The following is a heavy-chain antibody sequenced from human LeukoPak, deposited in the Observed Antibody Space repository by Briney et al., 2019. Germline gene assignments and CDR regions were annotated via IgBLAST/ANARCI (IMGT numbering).Heavy chain of an antibody. V-gene: IGHV4-59*08. CDR1: GGSISGYY. CDR3: ASRATTAAPNCFDH. Sequence: SETLSLTCAVSGGSISGYYWSWIRQPPGKGPEWIGYIYYSGSTNYNPSLKSRVTISVDTSKNQLSLKLSSVTAADTAVYYCASRATTAAPNCFDHWGQGTLVTVSS. D-gene: IGHD6-13*01. CDR2: IYYSGST. J-gene: IGHJ4*02.